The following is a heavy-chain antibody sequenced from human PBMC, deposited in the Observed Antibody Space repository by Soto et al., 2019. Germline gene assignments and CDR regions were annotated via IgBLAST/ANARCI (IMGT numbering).Heavy chain of an antibody. CDR3: ARERTADNWFAP. CDR1: GDCISTYY. Sequence: QVQLQESGPGLLKPSETLSLTCTVSGDCISTYYWNWIRQPAGKELEWIGRIYTRGSTTYSPSLESRVTRSLDTSKNEVSLRVNSVTAADTAVDYCARERTADNWFAPWGQGPLVTVSA. J-gene: IGHJ5*02. D-gene: IGHD6-13*01. CDR2: IYTRGST. V-gene: IGHV4-4*07.